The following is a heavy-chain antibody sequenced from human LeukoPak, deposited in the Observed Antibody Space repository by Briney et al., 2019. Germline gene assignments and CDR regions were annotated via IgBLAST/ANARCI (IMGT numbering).Heavy chain of an antibody. V-gene: IGHV3-23*01. Sequence: GGSLRLSCAASGFTFSTYAMTWVRQAPGKGLEWVSAISDSGRSTYYADSVKGRFTISRDISKSTLYLQMNSLRAEDTALYYCAKGQKWELPLDFWGQGTLVTVSS. D-gene: IGHD1-26*01. CDR3: AKGQKWELPLDF. CDR2: ISDSGRST. J-gene: IGHJ4*02. CDR1: GFTFSTYA.